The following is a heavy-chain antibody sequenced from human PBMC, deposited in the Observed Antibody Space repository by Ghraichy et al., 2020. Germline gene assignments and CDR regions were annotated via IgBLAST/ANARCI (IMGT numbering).Heavy chain of an antibody. CDR1: RFTFSSYG. V-gene: IGHV3-30*02. J-gene: IGHJ5*02. CDR3: AKDMYSSSWGRADFDP. D-gene: IGHD6-13*01. Sequence: GGSLRLSFEASRFTFSSYGMHWFGQVPCKGLWWLEFIRYDGSNKYYADSVKGRFTISRDNSKNTLYMQMNSLNAEETAVYFCAKDMYSSSWGRADFDPWGLRKVVTVPS. CDR2: IRYDGSNK.